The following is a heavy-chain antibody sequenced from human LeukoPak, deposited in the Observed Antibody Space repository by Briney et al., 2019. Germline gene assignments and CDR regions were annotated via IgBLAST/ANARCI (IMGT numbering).Heavy chain of an antibody. J-gene: IGHJ4*02. CDR1: GFTFSSYV. Sequence: GRSLRLSCAASGFTFSSYVMHWVRQAPGKGLEWVAIISYDGSNEYYADSVKGRFTISRDNSKNTLYLQMNSLRAEDTAVYYCAKDSRGWYPFDYWGQGTLVTVSS. V-gene: IGHV3-30*04. CDR3: AKDSRGWYPFDY. D-gene: IGHD6-19*01. CDR2: ISYDGSNE.